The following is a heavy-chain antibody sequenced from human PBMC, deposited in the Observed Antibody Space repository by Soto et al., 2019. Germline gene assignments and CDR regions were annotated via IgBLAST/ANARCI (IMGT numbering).Heavy chain of an antibody. CDR1: GYTFTSYA. J-gene: IGHJ6*02. V-gene: IGHV1-3*01. D-gene: IGHD3-10*01. CDR3: GSTNYNPPLKSRVTISVDTSKNQFSLKLSSVTAADTAVYYCARVSSYYDFWSGYSPNYYYYGMDV. Sequence: ASVKVSCKASGYTFTSYAMHWVRQAPGQRLEWMGWINAGNGNTKYSQKFQGRVXITRDTSASTADMELSSLRSEDTAVYYSGSTNYNPPLKSRVTISVDTSKNQFSLKLSSVTAADTAVYYCARVSSYYDFWSGYSPNYYYYGMDVWGPGTTVTVSS. CDR2: INAGNGNT.